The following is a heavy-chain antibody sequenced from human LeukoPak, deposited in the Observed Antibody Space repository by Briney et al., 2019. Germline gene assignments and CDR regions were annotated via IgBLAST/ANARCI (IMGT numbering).Heavy chain of an antibody. D-gene: IGHD4-4*01. V-gene: IGHV3-9*01. CDR3: AKVGGDDYSNALDY. Sequence: PGGSLRLSCAASGFTFDDFAMRWVRQAPGKGLEWVLGISWNSGSIGYADSVKGRFTISRDNAKNSLYLQMNSLRAEDTALYYCAKVGGDDYSNALDYWGQGTLVTVSS. J-gene: IGHJ4*02. CDR1: GFTFDDFA. CDR2: ISWNSGSI.